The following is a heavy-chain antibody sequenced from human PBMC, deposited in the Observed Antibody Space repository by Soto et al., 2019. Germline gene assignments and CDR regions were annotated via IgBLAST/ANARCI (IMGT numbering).Heavy chain of an antibody. CDR3: VNYCRSTLCNGVATRRFDY. CDR1: RFTFSTYE. CDR2: ISSSGSSV. J-gene: IGHJ4*02. D-gene: IGHD2-2*01. V-gene: IGHV3-48*03. Sequence: GGSLRLSCAASRFTFSTYEMHWVRQAPGKGLEWVSCISSSGSSVYYADSVKGRFTISRDNTRNSLYLQMNSLRDEDTALYYCVNYCRSTLCNGVATRRFDYWGQGALVTVSS.